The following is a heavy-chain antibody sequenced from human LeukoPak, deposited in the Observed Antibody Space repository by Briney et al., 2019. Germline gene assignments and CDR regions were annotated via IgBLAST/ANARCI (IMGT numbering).Heavy chain of an antibody. J-gene: IGHJ3*02. V-gene: IGHV3-64D*06. CDR1: GFTFMTSA. D-gene: IGHD3-10*01. Sequence: GGSLRLSCSASGFTFMTSAMHWVRQAPGKGLEYVSSINDYGNRIHYAGSVKGRFSISRDTSTNTLYLQMSSLRPEETAVYHCVKDRPGSYAFDIWGQGTMVTVSS. CDR3: VKDRPGSYAFDI. CDR2: INDYGNRI.